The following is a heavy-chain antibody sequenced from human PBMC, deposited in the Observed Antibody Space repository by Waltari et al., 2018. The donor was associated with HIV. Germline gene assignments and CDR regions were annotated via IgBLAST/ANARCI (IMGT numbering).Heavy chain of an antibody. CDR2: INPDGSET. J-gene: IGHJ4*02. CDR3: ARAGGAWNRFDY. CDR1: GFTFRNHW. Sequence: EVQLVESGGGVVQRGGSLRLCGAACGFTFRNHWKTWVRQDPGKWLEWLANINPDGSETYHVDSAKGRFTISRDNAKNSLYLQMNSLRVEDTAVYYCARAGGAWNRFDYWGQGTLVTVSS. V-gene: IGHV3-7*01. D-gene: IGHD1-1*01.